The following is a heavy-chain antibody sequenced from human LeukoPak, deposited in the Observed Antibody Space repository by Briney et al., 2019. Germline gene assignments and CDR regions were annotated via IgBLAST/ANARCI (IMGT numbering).Heavy chain of an antibody. D-gene: IGHD6-19*01. CDR3: ARVARIAVADYWYFDL. V-gene: IGHV4-4*02. Sequence: SETLSLTCAVSGGSISSSNWWSWVRQPPGKGLEWIGEIYHSGSTNYNPSLKSRVTISVDKSKNQFSLKLSSVTAADTAVYYCARVARIAVADYWYFDLWGRGTLVTVSS. J-gene: IGHJ2*01. CDR2: IYHSGST. CDR1: GGSISSSNW.